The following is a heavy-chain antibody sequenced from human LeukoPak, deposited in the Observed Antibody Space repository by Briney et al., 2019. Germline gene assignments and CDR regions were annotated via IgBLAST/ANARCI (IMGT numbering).Heavy chain of an antibody. V-gene: IGHV3-74*01. Sequence: QPGGSLRLSCAASGFTFSTYWMHWVRQAPGKGLVWVSRINSDGSSSSYADSVEGRFTISRDNAKNTLYLQMNSLTAEDTAVYYCAKDPPSSGYRVYFDYWGQGTLVTVSS. J-gene: IGHJ4*02. D-gene: IGHD3-22*01. CDR2: INSDGSSS. CDR1: GFTFSTYW. CDR3: AKDPPSSGYRVYFDY.